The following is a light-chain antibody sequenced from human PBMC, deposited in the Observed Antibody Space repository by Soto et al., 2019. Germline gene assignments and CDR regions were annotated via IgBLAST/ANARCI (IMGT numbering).Light chain of an antibody. CDR1: QSVGSY. CDR3: QQRGSWPPLT. J-gene: IGKJ4*01. V-gene: IGKV3-11*01. CDR2: DAS. Sequence: EIVLTQSPATLSLSPGERATLSCRASQSVGSYLAWYQQKPGQAPRLLIFDASNRATGIPARFSGSGSGTDFTLTISSLEPEDFAVYYCQQRGSWPPLTFGGETKVEIK.